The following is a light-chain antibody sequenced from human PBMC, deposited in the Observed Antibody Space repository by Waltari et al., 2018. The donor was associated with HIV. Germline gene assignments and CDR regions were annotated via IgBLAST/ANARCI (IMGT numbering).Light chain of an antibody. CDR3: WSYAGTYTWV. Sequence: QSALTQPRSVSGSPGQSVTISCTGTSSDAGAYNYVSWYQQHPDKAPELIIFDVNNRPPGVPDRFSGSKSGNTASLIISGLQADDEADYYCWSYAGTYTWVFGGGTKLTVL. CDR1: SSDAGAYNY. CDR2: DVN. V-gene: IGLV2-11*01. J-gene: IGLJ3*02.